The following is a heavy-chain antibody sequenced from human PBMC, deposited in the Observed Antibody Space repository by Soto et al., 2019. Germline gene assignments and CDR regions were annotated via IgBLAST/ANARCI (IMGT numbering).Heavy chain of an antibody. J-gene: IGHJ6*02. CDR1: GYTFTGYY. Sequence: ASVKVSCKASGYTFTGYYMHWVRQAPVQGLEWMGWINPNSGGTNYAQKVQAWVTMTRDTSISTAYVERSRVRSDDTAVYYCARGVSVVPAAYPHYYYGMDVWGQGTTVTVSS. D-gene: IGHD2-2*01. CDR2: INPNSGGT. CDR3: ARGVSVVPAAYPHYYYGMDV. V-gene: IGHV1-2*04.